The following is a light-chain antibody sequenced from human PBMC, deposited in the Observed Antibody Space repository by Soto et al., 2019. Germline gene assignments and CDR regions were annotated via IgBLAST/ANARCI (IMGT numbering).Light chain of an antibody. CDR1: ENIDIY. J-gene: IGKJ4*01. Sequence: DIQMTQSPSSLSASVGDRVTVTCRASENIDIYLNWYQQRPGKAPRLLIYGASTLHTGVPSRFSGTGSGTTFTLPVTSLQPEDFATYYCQKTYNPPLTFGGGTKVEIK. CDR2: GAS. CDR3: QKTYNPPLT. V-gene: IGKV1-39*01.